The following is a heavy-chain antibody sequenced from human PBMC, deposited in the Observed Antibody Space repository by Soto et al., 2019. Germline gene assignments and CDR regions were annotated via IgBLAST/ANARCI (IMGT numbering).Heavy chain of an antibody. Sequence: LSLTFTVSGGSISSGGYYWSWIRQHPGKGLEWIGYIYYSGSTYYNPSLKSRVTISVDTSKNQFSLKLSSVTAADTAVYYCATGAIAAAGTGIWGQGTLVTVSS. CDR3: ATGAIAAAGTGI. D-gene: IGHD6-13*01. CDR2: IYYSGST. CDR1: GGSISSGGYY. V-gene: IGHV4-31*03. J-gene: IGHJ4*02.